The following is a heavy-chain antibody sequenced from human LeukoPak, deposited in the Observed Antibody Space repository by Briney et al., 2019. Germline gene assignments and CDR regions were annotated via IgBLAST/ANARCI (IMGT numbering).Heavy chain of an antibody. Sequence: SETLSLTCAVYGGSFSGYYWSWIRQPPGKGLEWIGEINHSGSTNYNPSLKSRVTLSVDTSKNQFSLKLSSVPAADTAVYYCARHYCSGGSCYSNGFDYWGQGTLVTVSS. CDR2: INHSGST. V-gene: IGHV4-34*01. D-gene: IGHD2-15*01. CDR3: ARHYCSGGSCYSNGFDY. CDR1: GGSFSGYY. J-gene: IGHJ4*02.